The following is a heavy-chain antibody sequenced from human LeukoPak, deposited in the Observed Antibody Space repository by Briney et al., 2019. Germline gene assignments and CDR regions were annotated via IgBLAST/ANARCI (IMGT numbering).Heavy chain of an antibody. CDR3: AKEQNIRGVIIMVDS. CDR2: IDGSGGT. Sequence: TGGSLRLSCAASGFTFSTYAMSWVRQAPGKGLEWVSGIDGSGGTYYADSVKGRVTISRDNAKNTLYLQMNGLRADDTAVYYCAKEQNIRGVIIMVDSWGQGTLVIVSS. CDR1: GFTFSTYA. V-gene: IGHV3-23*01. J-gene: IGHJ4*02. D-gene: IGHD3-10*01.